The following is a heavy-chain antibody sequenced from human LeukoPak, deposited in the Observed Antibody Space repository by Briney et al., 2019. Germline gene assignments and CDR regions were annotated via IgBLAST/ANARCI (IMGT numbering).Heavy chain of an antibody. CDR2: VKQDVNEK. J-gene: IGHJ4*02. D-gene: IGHD6-13*01. CDR1: GFTFSSHW. CDR3: ARDVRGSSLFDY. V-gene: IGHV3-7*03. Sequence: PGGSLRLSCAASGFTFSSHWMTWVRQAPGKGLEWVACVKQDVNEKYYVDSVKGRFTISRDNAKNSLFLQMNSLRVEDTAVYYCARDVRGSSLFDYWGQGTLVTVSS.